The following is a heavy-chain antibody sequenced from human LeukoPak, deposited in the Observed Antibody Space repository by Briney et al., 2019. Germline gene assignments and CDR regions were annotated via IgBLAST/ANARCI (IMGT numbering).Heavy chain of an antibody. Sequence: SVTVSCKASGGTFSSYAISWVRQAPGQGLEWMGGIIPIFGTANYAQKFQGRATITTDESTSTAYMELSSLRSEDTAVYYCARGSGYDYPGGADYWGQGTLVTVSS. CDR3: ARGSGYDYPGGADY. D-gene: IGHD5-12*01. CDR1: GGTFSSYA. CDR2: IIPIFGTA. V-gene: IGHV1-69*05. J-gene: IGHJ4*02.